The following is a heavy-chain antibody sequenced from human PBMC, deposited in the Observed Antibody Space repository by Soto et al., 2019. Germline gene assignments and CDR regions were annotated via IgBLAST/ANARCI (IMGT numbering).Heavy chain of an antibody. D-gene: IGHD3-10*01. J-gene: IGHJ6*02. CDR3: ARGRYYYGSGSSPYYYYYGMDV. V-gene: IGHV1-8*01. CDR1: GYTFTSYD. Sequence: ASVKVSCKASGYTFTSYDINWVRQATGQGLEWMGWMNPNRGNTGYAQKFQGRVTMTRNTSISTAYMELSSLRSEDTAVYYCARGRYYYGSGSSPYYYYYGMDVWGQGTTVTVSS. CDR2: MNPNRGNT.